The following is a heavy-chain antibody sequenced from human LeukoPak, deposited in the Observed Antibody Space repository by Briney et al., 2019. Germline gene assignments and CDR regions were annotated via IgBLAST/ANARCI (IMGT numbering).Heavy chain of an antibody. Sequence: KPSETLSLTCAVYGGSFSGYYWSWIRQPPGKGLEWIGEINHSGSTNYNPSLKSRVTISVDTSKNQFSLKLSSVTAADTAVYYCAREILNYYGSGSNTRNAFDIWGQGTMVTVSS. D-gene: IGHD3-10*01. CDR3: AREILNYYGSGSNTRNAFDI. CDR1: GGSFSGYY. J-gene: IGHJ3*02. CDR2: INHSGST. V-gene: IGHV4-34*01.